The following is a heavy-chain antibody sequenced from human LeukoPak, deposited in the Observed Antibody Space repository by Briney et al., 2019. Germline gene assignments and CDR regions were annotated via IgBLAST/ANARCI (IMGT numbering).Heavy chain of an antibody. V-gene: IGHV3-23*01. CDR1: GFTFSSYA. Sequence: GGSLRLSCAASGFTFSSYAMSWVRQAPGKGLEWVSALSGSGGSTYYADSVKGRFIISRDNSKNTVYLQMNSLRVVDTAVYYCARGGLHYYDSSGFDYWGQGTLVTVSS. D-gene: IGHD3-22*01. J-gene: IGHJ4*02. CDR3: ARGGLHYYDSSGFDY. CDR2: LSGSGGST.